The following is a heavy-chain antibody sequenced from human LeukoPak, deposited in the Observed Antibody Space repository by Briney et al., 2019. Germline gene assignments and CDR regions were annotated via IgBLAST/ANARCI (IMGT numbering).Heavy chain of an antibody. V-gene: IGHV1-24*01. CDR1: GYTLTEVS. Sequence: ASVNVSCKVSGYTLTEVSMHWVRQASGKGLERMGGFDPEDGETIYAQKFQGRVTMTEDTSTDTAYMELSSLRSEDTAVYYCATADPKVRVTGTTIDYWGQGTLVTVSS. D-gene: IGHD1-7*01. J-gene: IGHJ4*02. CDR3: ATADPKVRVTGTTIDY. CDR2: FDPEDGET.